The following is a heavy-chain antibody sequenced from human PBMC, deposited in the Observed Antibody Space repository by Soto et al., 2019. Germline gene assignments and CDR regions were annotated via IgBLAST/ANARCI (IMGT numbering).Heavy chain of an antibody. Sequence: SETLSLTCTVSGGSISSYYWSWIRQPPGKGLEWIGYIYYSGSTNYNPSLKSRVTISVDTSKNQFSLKLSSVTAADTAVYYCARSGYNWNDPSSWFDPWGQGTLVTVSS. CDR3: ARSGYNWNDPSSWFDP. J-gene: IGHJ5*02. CDR1: GGSISSYY. V-gene: IGHV4-59*08. D-gene: IGHD1-1*01. CDR2: IYYSGST.